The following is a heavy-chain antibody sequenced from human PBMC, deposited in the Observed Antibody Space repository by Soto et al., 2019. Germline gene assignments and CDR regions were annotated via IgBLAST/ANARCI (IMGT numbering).Heavy chain of an antibody. CDR3: ARVPDLDYCSRTSCLYYFDY. V-gene: IGHV3-23*01. CDR1: GFTFSRYV. J-gene: IGHJ4*02. CDR2: INSNGDST. D-gene: IGHD2-2*01. Sequence: EVQLLESGGGLVQPGGSLRLSCVASGFTFSRYVMSWVLQAPGKGLEWVSTINSNGDSTYYADSVKGRFTISRDNSRNSLYLEVNCLRAADTAVYYCARVPDLDYCSRTSCLYYFDYWGQGALVTVSS.